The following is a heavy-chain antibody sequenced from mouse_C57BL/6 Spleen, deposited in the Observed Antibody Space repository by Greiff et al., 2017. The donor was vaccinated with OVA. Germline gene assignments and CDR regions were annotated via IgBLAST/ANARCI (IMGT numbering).Heavy chain of an antibody. J-gene: IGHJ3*01. D-gene: IGHD2-1*01. Sequence: QVTLKESGPGILQPSQTLSLTCSFSGFSLSTFGMGVGWIRQPSGKGLEWLAHIWWDDDKYYNPALKSRLTISKDTSKNQVFLKIANVDTADTATYFCARRFYYGNYEGFAYWGQGTLVTVSA. V-gene: IGHV8-8*01. CDR3: ARRFYYGNYEGFAY. CDR1: GFSLSTFGMG. CDR2: IWWDDDK.